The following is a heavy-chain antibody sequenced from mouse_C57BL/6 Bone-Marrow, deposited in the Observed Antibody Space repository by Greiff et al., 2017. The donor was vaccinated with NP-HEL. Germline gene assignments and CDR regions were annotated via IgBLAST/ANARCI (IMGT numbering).Heavy chain of an antibody. D-gene: IGHD2-1*01. J-gene: IGHJ2*01. CDR3: ARDEWYPDY. CDR2: IYPGDGDT. Sequence: VKLQESGPELVKPGASVKISCKASGYAFSSSWMNWVKQRPGKGLEWIGRIYPGDGDTNYNGKFKGRATLTADKSSSTAYMQLSSLTSEDSAVYFCARDEWYPDYWGQGTTLTVSS. V-gene: IGHV1-82*01. CDR1: GYAFSSSW.